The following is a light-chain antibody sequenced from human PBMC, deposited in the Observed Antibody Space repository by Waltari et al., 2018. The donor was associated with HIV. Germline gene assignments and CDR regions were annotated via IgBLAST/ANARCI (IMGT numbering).Light chain of an antibody. CDR2: EVS. V-gene: IGLV2-8*01. Sequence: QSALTQPPSASGSPGQSVTIPCTGTSSDVGGYNSVSWYQQHPGKAPKLMIYEVSKRPSGVPDRFSGSKSGNTASLTVSGLQAEDEADYYCSSYAGSNGVVFGGGTKLTVL. J-gene: IGLJ2*01. CDR1: SSDVGGYNS. CDR3: SSYAGSNGVV.